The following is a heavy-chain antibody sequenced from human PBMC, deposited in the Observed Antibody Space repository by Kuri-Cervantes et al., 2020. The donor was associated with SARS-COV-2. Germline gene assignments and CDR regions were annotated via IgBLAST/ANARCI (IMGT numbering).Heavy chain of an antibody. V-gene: IGHV3-15*01. Sequence: GESLKISCAASGFTFSSYGMNWVRQAPGKGLEWVGRIKSKTDGGTTDYAAPVKGRFTISRDDSKNTLYLQMNSLRAEDTAVYYCANSYDSSGYWRDWYFDLWGRGTLVTVSS. CDR1: GFTFSSYG. D-gene: IGHD3-22*01. CDR2: IKSKTDGGTT. J-gene: IGHJ2*01. CDR3: ANSYDSSGYWRDWYFDL.